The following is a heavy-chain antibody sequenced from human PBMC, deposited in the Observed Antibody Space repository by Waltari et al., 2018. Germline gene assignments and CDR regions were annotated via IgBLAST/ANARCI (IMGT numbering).Heavy chain of an antibody. D-gene: IGHD3-10*01. CDR3: ARVVRGVITEENWFDP. V-gene: IGHV4-31*01. J-gene: IGHJ5*02. CDR2: IYYSGSN. Sequence: QVQLQESGPGLVKPSQTLSLTCTVSGGSISSGGYYWSWIRQHPGKGLAWIGYIYYSGSNYYNPSLKRLVTISVDTSKNQFSLKRSSVTAADTAVYYCARVVRGVITEENWFDPWGQGTLVTVSS. CDR1: GGSISSGGYY.